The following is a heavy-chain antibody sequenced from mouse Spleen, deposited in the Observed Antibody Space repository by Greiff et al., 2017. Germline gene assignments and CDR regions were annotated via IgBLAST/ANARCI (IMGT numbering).Heavy chain of an antibody. CDR3: ARHEDGYYRGMDY. CDR1: GFTFSSYA. J-gene: IGHJ4*01. D-gene: IGHD2-3*01. CDR2: ISSGGSYT. Sequence: DVHLVESGGGLVKPGGSLKLSCAASGFTFSSYAMSWVRQTPEKRLEWVATISSGGSYTYYPDSVKGRFTISRDNAKNTLYLQMSSLRSEDTAMYYCARHEDGYYRGMDYWGQGTSVTVSS. V-gene: IGHV5-9-3*01.